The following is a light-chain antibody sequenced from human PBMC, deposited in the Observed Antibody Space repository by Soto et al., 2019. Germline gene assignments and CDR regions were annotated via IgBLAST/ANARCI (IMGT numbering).Light chain of an antibody. CDR1: SSDVGGYNY. V-gene: IGLV2-11*01. CDR3: CSYAGIRV. J-gene: IGLJ1*01. Sequence: QSALTQPRSVSGSPGQSVTISCTGTSSDVGGYNYVSWYQQHPGKAPKLMIYDVSKRPSGVPDRFSGSKSGNTASLTISGLQAEDEADYYCCSYAGIRVFGTGTKLTVL. CDR2: DVS.